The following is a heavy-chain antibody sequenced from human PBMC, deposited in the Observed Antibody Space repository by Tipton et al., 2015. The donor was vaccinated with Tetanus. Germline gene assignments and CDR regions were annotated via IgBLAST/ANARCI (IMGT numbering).Heavy chain of an antibody. CDR1: GALITTGGYS. J-gene: IGHJ4*02. CDR2: IYQTDST. V-gene: IGHV4-30-2*01. CDR3: VRGPPPESDWNYLIDF. Sequence: TLSLTCNVSGALITTGGYSWGWIRQPPGQGLEWLGYIYQTDSTYYNPSVRSRLTLSLRRSKNQVSLKLSSVTAADTAVYYCVRGPPPESDWNYLIDFWGQGTLVTVSS. D-gene: IGHD1-7*01.